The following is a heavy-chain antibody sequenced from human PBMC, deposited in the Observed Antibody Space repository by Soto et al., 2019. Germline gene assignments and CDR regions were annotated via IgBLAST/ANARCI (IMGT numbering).Heavy chain of an antibody. Sequence: SVKVSCKSSGGTFSSFINYPINWVRQAPGQGLEWMGGIVPNVGTVNYAQKFRGKVTITADKSTGTAYMELSSLRSEDTALYYCARRDTSGFLRYFDNWGQGTQVTV. CDR2: IVPNVGTV. J-gene: IGHJ4*02. D-gene: IGHD3-3*01. CDR3: ARRDTSGFLRYFDN. CDR1: GGTFSSFINYP. V-gene: IGHV1-69*06.